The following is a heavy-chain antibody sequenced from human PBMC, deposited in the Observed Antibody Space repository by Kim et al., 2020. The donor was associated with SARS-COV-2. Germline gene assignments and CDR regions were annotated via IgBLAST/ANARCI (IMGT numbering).Heavy chain of an antibody. CDR3: ARDEYYDSSGYSNCMDV. Sequence: GGSLRLSCAASGFTFSSYGMHWVRQAPGKGLEWVAVIWYDGSNKYYADSVKGRFTISRDNSKNTLYLQMNSLRAEDTAVYYCARDEYYDSSGYSNCMDVWGQGTTVTVSS. CDR2: IWYDGSNK. CDR1: GFTFSSYG. D-gene: IGHD3-22*01. V-gene: IGHV3-33*01. J-gene: IGHJ6*02.